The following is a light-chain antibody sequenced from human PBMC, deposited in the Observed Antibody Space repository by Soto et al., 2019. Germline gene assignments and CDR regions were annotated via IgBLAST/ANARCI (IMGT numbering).Light chain of an antibody. CDR3: QQYNNWAIT. V-gene: IGKV3-15*01. Sequence: EIVLTPSPGTLSLSPWERATLSWRASQSVSSNLAWYQQKPGQAPRLLIYGASTRATGIPARFSGSGSGTEFTLTISSLQSEDFAVYYCQQYNNWAITFGQGTRLEIK. CDR2: GAS. J-gene: IGKJ5*01. CDR1: QSVSSN.